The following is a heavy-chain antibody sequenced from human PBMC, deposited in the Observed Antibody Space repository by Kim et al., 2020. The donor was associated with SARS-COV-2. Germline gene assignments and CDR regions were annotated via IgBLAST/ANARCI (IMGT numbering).Heavy chain of an antibody. D-gene: IGHD2-15*01. Sequence: SETLSLTCAVSGGSISSSNWRNWVCQPPGKGLERIGEIYHSGSNNYNPSHKSRVTISVDKSKNQFSLKLSSVTAADTAVYYCARRVADDGDWFDPWGQGTLVTVSS. CDR2: IYHSGSN. J-gene: IGHJ5*02. CDR1: GGSISSSNW. CDR3: ARRVADDGDWFDP. V-gene: IGHV4-4*02.